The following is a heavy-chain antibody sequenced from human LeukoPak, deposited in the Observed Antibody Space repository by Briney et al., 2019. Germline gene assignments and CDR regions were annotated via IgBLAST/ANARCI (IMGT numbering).Heavy chain of an antibody. CDR2: IYYSGST. V-gene: IGHV4-59*01. J-gene: IGHJ5*02. D-gene: IGHD5-12*01. Sequence: PSETLSLTCTVSGGSISSYYWSWIRQPPGKGLEWIGYIYYSGSTNYNPSLKSRVTISVDTSKNQFSLKLSSVTAADTAVYYCARGRRGYGVHWFDPWGQGTLVTVSS. CDR1: GGSISSYY. CDR3: ARGRRGYGVHWFDP.